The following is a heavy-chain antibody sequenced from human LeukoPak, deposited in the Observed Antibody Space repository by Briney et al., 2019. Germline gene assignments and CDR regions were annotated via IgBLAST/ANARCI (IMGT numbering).Heavy chain of an antibody. CDR1: GYTFTSYG. V-gene: IGHV1-18*01. CDR2: ISAYNGNT. D-gene: IGHD3-22*01. CDR3: ARDSGSDYYDSSGYYGY. Sequence: ASVKVSRKASGYTFTSYGISWVRQAPGQGLEWMGWISAYNGNTNYAQKLQGRVTMTTDTSTSTAYMELRSLRSDDTAVYYCARDSGSDYYDSSGYYGYCGQGTLVTVSS. J-gene: IGHJ4*02.